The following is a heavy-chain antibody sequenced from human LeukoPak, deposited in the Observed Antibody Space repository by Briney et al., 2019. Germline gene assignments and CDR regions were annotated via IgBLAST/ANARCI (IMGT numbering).Heavy chain of an antibody. CDR3: ATGMIVGPFFDY. Sequence: SETLSLTCTVSGGSISSGSYYWSWIRQPAGKGLEWIGRIYTSGSTNYNPSLKSRVTISVDTSKNQFSLKLSSVTAADTAVYYCATGMIVGPFFDYWDQGTLVTVSS. CDR2: IYTSGST. D-gene: IGHD3-22*01. V-gene: IGHV4-61*02. J-gene: IGHJ4*02. CDR1: GGSISSGSYY.